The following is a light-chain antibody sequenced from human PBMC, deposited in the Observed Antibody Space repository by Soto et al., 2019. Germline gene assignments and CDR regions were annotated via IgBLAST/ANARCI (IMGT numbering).Light chain of an antibody. CDR1: QGISSY. V-gene: IGKV1-8*01. Sequence: AIRMTQSPSSFSASTGDRVTITCRASQGISSYLAWYQQKPGKAPKLLIYAASTLQSGVPSRFSGSGSGTDFTLTINCLQSEDFATYYCQQYYSYPSFGPGTKVDIK. CDR3: QQYYSYPS. CDR2: AAS. J-gene: IGKJ3*01.